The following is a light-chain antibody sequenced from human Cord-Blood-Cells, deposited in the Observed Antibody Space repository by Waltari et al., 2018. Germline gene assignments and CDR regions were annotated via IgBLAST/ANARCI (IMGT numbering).Light chain of an antibody. J-gene: IGLJ2*01. Sequence: QSALTQPRSVSGSPGQSATISRTRTSIAVGGYNYVSWYQQHPGKAPKLMIYDVSKRPSGVPDRFSGSRSGNTASLTISGLQAEDEADYYCCSYAGSYTVVFGGGTKLTVL. V-gene: IGLV2-11*01. CDR3: CSYAGSYTVV. CDR1: SIAVGGYNY. CDR2: DVS.